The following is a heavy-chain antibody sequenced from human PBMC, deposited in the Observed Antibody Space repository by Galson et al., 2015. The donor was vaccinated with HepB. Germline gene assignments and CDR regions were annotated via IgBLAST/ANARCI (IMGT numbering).Heavy chain of an antibody. V-gene: IGHV2-5*01. J-gene: IGHJ6*02. CDR3: AQASAYCGTNCPRGYYYYGMGV. D-gene: IGHD2-21*01. CDR1: GFLFSTSGVG. CDR2: IYWNDDK. Sequence: PALVKPTQTLTLTCTFSGFLFSTSGVGVGWIRQPPGKALEWLALIYWNDDKRYSPSLKSRLTITKDTSKNQVVLTMTNMDPVDTATYYCAQASAYCGTNCPRGYYYYGMGVWGQGTTVTVS.